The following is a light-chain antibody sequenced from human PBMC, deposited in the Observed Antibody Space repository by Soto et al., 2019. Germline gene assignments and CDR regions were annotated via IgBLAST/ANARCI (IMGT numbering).Light chain of an antibody. CDR1: SSDVGGYDF. Sequence: QSALTQPASVYGSPGQSITISCTGTSSDVGGYDFVSWYQQHPGKAPKLMIYDVSSRPSGVSSRFSGFKSGDTASLTISGLQAVDEGDYYCSSYTSSNTLVFGGGTKVTVL. J-gene: IGLJ2*01. V-gene: IGLV2-14*01. CDR3: SSYTSSNTLV. CDR2: DVS.